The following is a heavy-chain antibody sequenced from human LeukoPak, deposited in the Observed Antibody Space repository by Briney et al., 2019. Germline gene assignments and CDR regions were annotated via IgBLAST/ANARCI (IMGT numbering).Heavy chain of an antibody. Sequence: ASVKVSCKASGYTFTSYDINWVRQAPGQGLEWMGIINPRGGSTSYAQKFQGRVTMTRDTSTSTVYMELSSLRSEDTAVYYCARDVEGSSGPFDYWGQGTLVTVSS. V-gene: IGHV1-46*01. CDR2: INPRGGST. CDR1: GYTFTSYD. D-gene: IGHD6-19*01. J-gene: IGHJ4*02. CDR3: ARDVEGSSGPFDY.